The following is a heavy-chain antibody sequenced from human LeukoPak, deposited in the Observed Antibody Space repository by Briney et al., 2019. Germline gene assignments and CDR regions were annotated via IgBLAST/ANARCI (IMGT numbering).Heavy chain of an antibody. J-gene: IGHJ1*01. V-gene: IGHV4-39*07. D-gene: IGHD1-14*01. CDR1: GGSISSSSYY. CDR3: ARANTEKYFQH. CDR2: IYHSGST. Sequence: SETLSLTCTVSGGSISSSSYYWGWIRQPPGKGLEWIGSIYHSGSTYYNPSLKSRVTISVDTSKNQFSLKLSSVTAADTAVYYCARANTEKYFQHWGQGTLVTVSS.